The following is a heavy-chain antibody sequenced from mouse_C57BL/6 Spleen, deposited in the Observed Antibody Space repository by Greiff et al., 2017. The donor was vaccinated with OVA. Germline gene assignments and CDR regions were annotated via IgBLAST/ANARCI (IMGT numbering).Heavy chain of an antibody. CDR3: TRDWNYYGSSSYFDY. CDR1: GYTFTDYE. V-gene: IGHV1-15*01. Sequence: VQLQESGAELVRPGASVTLSCKASGYTFTDYEMHCVKQTPVHGLEWIGAIDPETGGTAYNQKFKGKAILTADKSSSTAYMELRSLTSEDSAVYYCTRDWNYYGSSSYFDYWGQGTTLTVSS. CDR2: IDPETGGT. J-gene: IGHJ2*01. D-gene: IGHD1-1*01.